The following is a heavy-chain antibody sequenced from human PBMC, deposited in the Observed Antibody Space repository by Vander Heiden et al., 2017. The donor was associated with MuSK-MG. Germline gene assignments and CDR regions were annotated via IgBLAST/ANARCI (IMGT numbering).Heavy chain of an antibody. V-gene: IGHV3-23*01. CDR2: ISGSGGST. Sequence: EVQLLESGGGLVQPGGSLRPSCAASGFAFSSYAMGWVRQAQGNGLEWVSVISGSGGSTYYADSVKGRFTVSRDSSKNTLYLQMNSLRAEDTAVYYCAKGPVSQLLKNWFDPWGQGTLVTVSS. CDR1: GFAFSSYA. J-gene: IGHJ5*02. D-gene: IGHD2-2*01. CDR3: AKGPVSQLLKNWFDP.